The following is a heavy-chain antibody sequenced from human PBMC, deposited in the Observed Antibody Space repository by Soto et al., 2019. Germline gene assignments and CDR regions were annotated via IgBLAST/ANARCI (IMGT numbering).Heavy chain of an antibody. CDR1: GFTFSTYG. Sequence: QVQLVESGGGVVQPGRSLRLSCAASGFTFSTYGIHWVRQAPGKGLEWLAVIVYDGSDKYFADSVKGRFTISRDNSKNTVFLQMNSLRAEDTAVYYCAKEASGSGYLGDFVEDWGQGTLVTVSS. V-gene: IGHV3-30*18. D-gene: IGHD5-12*01. CDR3: AKEASGSGYLGDFVED. CDR2: IVYDGSDK. J-gene: IGHJ4*02.